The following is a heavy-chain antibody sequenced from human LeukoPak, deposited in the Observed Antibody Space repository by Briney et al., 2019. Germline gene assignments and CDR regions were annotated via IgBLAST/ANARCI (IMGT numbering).Heavy chain of an antibody. CDR3: TTAPLGYCTTTSCYHYFDY. CDR1: GFPFSNAW. Sequence: GSLRLSFAASGFPFSNAWMSWVRPAPGKGLEWVGRIQSKSDGGTTDYAAPVKGRFTISRDDSKNTLYLQMNSLKTEDTAVYYCTTAPLGYCTTTSCYHYFDYWGQGTLVTVSS. D-gene: IGHD2-2*01. J-gene: IGHJ4*02. V-gene: IGHV3-15*01. CDR2: IQSKSDGGTT.